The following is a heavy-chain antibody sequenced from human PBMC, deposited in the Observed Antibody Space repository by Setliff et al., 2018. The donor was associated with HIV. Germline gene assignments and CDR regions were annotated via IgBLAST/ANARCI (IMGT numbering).Heavy chain of an antibody. J-gene: IGHJ4*02. D-gene: IGHD2-2*01. CDR1: GGSISRGGFY. CDR3: SRTTVVAVPAANYYFDP. CDR2: VNYRGTT. V-gene: IGHV4-31*03. Sequence: PSETLSLTCTVSGGSISRGGFYWSWIRHHPGKGLEWIGYVNYRGTTYYNSSLKSRAAILVDTSTNQFSLNVRSVTVADTAVYYCSRTTVVAVPAANYYFDPWGQGTLVTVSS.